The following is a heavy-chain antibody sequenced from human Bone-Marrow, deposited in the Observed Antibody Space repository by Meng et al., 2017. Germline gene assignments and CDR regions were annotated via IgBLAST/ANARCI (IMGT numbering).Heavy chain of an antibody. CDR1: GYSLTSYW. Sequence: GESLKTSWKGSGYSLTSYWIGGVRQMPGKGLEWMGIIYPGDSDTRYSPSFQGQVTISADKSISTAYLQWSSLKASDPAMYYCAGLAMYYDSSGYVDYWGQGTLVTVSS. CDR3: AGLAMYYDSSGYVDY. CDR2: IYPGDSDT. J-gene: IGHJ4*02. V-gene: IGHV5-51*01. D-gene: IGHD3-22*01.